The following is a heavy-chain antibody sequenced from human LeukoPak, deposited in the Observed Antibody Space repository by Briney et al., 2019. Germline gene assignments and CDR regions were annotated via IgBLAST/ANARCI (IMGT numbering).Heavy chain of an antibody. CDR2: IIPIFGTA. Sequence: SVKVSCKASGGTFSSYAISWVRQAPGQGLEWMGGIIPIFGTANYAQKFQGRVTITADKSTSTAYMELSSLRSEDTAVYYCARSTMVRGVIGDYWGQGTLVTVSS. CDR3: ARSTMVRGVIGDY. D-gene: IGHD3-10*01. V-gene: IGHV1-69*06. CDR1: GGTFSSYA. J-gene: IGHJ4*02.